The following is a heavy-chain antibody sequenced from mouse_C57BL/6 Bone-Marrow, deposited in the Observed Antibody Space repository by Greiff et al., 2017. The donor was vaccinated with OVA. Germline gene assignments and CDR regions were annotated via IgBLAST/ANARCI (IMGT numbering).Heavy chain of an antibody. CDR1: GYTFTDYN. Sequence: VQLKQSGPELVKPGASVKMSCKASGYTFTDYNMHWVKQSHGKSLEWIGYINPNNGGTSYNQKFKGKATLTVNKSSSTAYMELRSLTSEDSAVYYCARQLRLHYYFDYWGQGTTLTVSS. V-gene: IGHV1-22*01. D-gene: IGHD3-2*02. CDR3: ARQLRLHYYFDY. J-gene: IGHJ2*01. CDR2: INPNNGGT.